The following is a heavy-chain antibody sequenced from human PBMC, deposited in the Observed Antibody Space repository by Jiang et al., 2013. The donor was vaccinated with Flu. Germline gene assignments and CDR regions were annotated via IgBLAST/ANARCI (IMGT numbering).Heavy chain of an antibody. CDR1: GGSFSGYY. CDR3: ARGKRYCYGSGSYYNVPWYYYGMDV. J-gene: IGHJ6*04. D-gene: IGHD3-10*01. Sequence: LLKPSETLSLTCAVYGGSFSGYYWSWIRQPPGKGLEWIGEINHSGSTNYNPSLKSRVTISVDTSKNQFSLKLSSVTAADTAVYYCARGKRYCYGSGSYYNVPWYYYGMDVWGKGTTVTVSS. V-gene: IGHV4-34*01. CDR2: INHSGST.